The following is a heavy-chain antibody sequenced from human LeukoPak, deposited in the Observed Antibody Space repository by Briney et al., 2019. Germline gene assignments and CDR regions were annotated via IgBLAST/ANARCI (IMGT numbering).Heavy chain of an antibody. J-gene: IGHJ6*02. D-gene: IGHD3-10*01. Sequence: PGGSLRLSCAASGFTFNTYGMHWVRQAPGKGLEWVSSISSSSSYIYYADSVKGRFTISRDNAKNSLYLQMNSLRAEDTAVYYCARDRDLSMVRGVIIGGSSYYYYGMDVWGQGTTVTVSS. V-gene: IGHV3-21*01. CDR2: ISSSSSYI. CDR3: ARDRDLSMVRGVIIGGSSYYYYGMDV. CDR1: GFTFNTYG.